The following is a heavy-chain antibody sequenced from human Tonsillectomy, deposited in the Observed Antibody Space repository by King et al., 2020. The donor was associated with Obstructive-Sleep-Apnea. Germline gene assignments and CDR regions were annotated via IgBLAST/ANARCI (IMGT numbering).Heavy chain of an antibody. V-gene: IGHV3-7*01. CDR1: GFTFNDYW. CDR2: INQDGSEI. D-gene: IGHD2-21*02. J-gene: IGHJ6*02. CDR3: AREKHLIGDVRDYYYGMDV. Sequence: VQLVESGGGLVQPGGSLRLSCAASGFTFNDYWMNWVRQAPGKGLEWVANINQDGSEIYYVDSLRGRFTISRDTAKNSLFLQMSSLRAEDTAVYYCAREKHLIGDVRDYYYGMDVWGRGTTVTVSS.